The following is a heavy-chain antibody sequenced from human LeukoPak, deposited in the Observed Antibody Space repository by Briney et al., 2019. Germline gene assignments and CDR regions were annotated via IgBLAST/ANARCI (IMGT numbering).Heavy chain of an antibody. Sequence: GAAVKVSCKVSGYTLTELSMHWVRLAPGKPREWMGGFDPEDGETIYAQKFQGRVTMTEDTSTDTAYMELGSLRSEDTAVYYCATDLSVTTPGVDYWGQGTLVTVSS. CDR3: ATDLSVTTPGVDY. CDR1: GYTLTELS. CDR2: FDPEDGET. J-gene: IGHJ4*02. D-gene: IGHD4-17*01. V-gene: IGHV1-24*01.